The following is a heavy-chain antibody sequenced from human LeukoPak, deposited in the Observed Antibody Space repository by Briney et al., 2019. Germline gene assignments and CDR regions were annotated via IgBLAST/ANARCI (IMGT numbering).Heavy chain of an antibody. J-gene: IGHJ3*02. Sequence: GGSLRLSCTASGFTFDDYAMHWVRQAPGKGLEWVSGISWNSGSIGYADSVKGRFTISRDNAKNSLYLQMNSLRAEDTALYYCAKTRIEDRAFDIWGQGTMVTVSS. CDR1: GFTFDDYA. CDR3: AKTRIEDRAFDI. CDR2: ISWNSGSI. V-gene: IGHV3-9*01.